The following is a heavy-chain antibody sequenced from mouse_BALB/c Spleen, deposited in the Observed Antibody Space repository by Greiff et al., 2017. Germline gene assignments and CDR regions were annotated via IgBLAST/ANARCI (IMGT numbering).Heavy chain of an antibody. J-gene: IGHJ2*01. CDR3: ARGGTYFDY. CDR1: GYTFTSYW. D-gene: IGHD3-3*01. Sequence: VQLQQSGAELVKPGASVKLSCKASGYTFTSYWMHWVKQRPGQGLEWIGEINPSNGRTNYNEKFKSKATLTVDKSSSTAYMQLSSLTSEDSAVYYCARGGTYFDYWGQGTTLTVSS. CDR2: INPSNGRT. V-gene: IGHV1S81*02.